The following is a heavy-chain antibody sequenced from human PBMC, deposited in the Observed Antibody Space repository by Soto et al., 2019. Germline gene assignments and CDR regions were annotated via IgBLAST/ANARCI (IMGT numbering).Heavy chain of an antibody. V-gene: IGHV4-39*01. CDR2: IYYSGST. CDR1: GGSISSSSCY. D-gene: IGHD6-19*01. CDR3: ARRGAVAGHDAFDI. Sequence: PSETLSLTCTVSGGSISSSSCYWGWIRQPPGKGLEWIGSIYYSGSTYYNPSLKSRVTISVDTSKNQFSLKLSSVTAADTAVYYCARRGAVAGHDAFDIWGQGTMVTVSS. J-gene: IGHJ3*02.